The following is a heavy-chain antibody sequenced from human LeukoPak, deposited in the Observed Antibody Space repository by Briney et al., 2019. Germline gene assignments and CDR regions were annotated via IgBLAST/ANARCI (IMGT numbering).Heavy chain of an antibody. CDR1: GGSVSSGSYY. V-gene: IGHV4-61*01. CDR2: IYYSGST. Sequence: KPSETLSLTCTVSGGSVSSGSYYWSWIRQPPGKGLEWIGYIYYSGSTNYNPSLKSRVTISVDTSKNQFSLKLSSVIAADTAVYYCAGARGDQDYWGQGTLVTVSS. CDR3: AGARGDQDY. J-gene: IGHJ4*02. D-gene: IGHD2-21*02.